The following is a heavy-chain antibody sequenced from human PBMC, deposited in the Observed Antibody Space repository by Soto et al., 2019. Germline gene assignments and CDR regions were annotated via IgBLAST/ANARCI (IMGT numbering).Heavy chain of an antibody. D-gene: IGHD2-2*01. V-gene: IGHV1-2*02. CDR3: ARERYQVISDGMDV. Sequence: ASVKVSCKASGYTFTGYYVHWVREAPGQGLEWMGWINPETGGTSYTQKFQGRVTLSRDTSINTAYLELSRLRFDDAAVYFCARERYQVISDGMDVWGQGTTVTVSS. CDR1: GYTFTGYY. J-gene: IGHJ6*02. CDR2: INPETGGT.